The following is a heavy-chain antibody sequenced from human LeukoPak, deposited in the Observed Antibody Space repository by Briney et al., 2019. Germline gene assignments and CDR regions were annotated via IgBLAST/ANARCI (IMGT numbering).Heavy chain of an antibody. CDR3: TTDCTVYAEKGDY. V-gene: IGHV3-15*01. D-gene: IGHD2-8*01. J-gene: IGHJ4*02. Sequence: KAGGSLRLSCAASGFTFSNAWMSWVRQAPGKGLEWVGRIKSKTDGGTTDYAAPVKGRFTISRDDSKNTLYLQMNSLKTEDTAVYYCTTDCTVYAEKGDYWGQGTLVTVSS. CDR2: IKSKTDGGTT. CDR1: GFTFSNAW.